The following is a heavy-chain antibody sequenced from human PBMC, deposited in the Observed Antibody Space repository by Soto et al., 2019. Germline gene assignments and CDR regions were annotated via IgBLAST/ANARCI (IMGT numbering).Heavy chain of an antibody. CDR3: ASDLLIEVLRFQYSYGMDA. CDR1: GGTFSSYA. D-gene: IGHD3-16*01. CDR2: ITPIFGTA. J-gene: IGHJ6*02. V-gene: IGHV1-69*06. Sequence: SVKVSCKACGGTFSSYAISWVRQAPGQGLEWMGGITPIFGTANYAQKFQGRVTITADKSTSTAYLELSSLRSEDTAVYYCASDLLIEVLRFQYSYGMDAWGQGTTVTVSS.